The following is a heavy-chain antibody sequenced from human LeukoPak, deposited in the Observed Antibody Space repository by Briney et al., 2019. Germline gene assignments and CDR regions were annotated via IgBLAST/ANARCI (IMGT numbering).Heavy chain of an antibody. CDR2: INQDGSKK. D-gene: IGHD2-21*02. Sequence: PGGSLRLSCVASRFTFSNYWMSWVRQAPGKGLEWVANINQDGSKKAYAESMKGRFTISRDNAKESLYLQLNSLRADDTAVYYCAKWGPHCVGDYCPALDYWGQGTLVTVSS. CDR1: RFTFSNYW. V-gene: IGHV3-7*01. J-gene: IGHJ4*02. CDR3: AKWGPHCVGDYCPALDY.